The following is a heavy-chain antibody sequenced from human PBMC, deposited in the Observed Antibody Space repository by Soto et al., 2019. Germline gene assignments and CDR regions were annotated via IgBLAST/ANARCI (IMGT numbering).Heavy chain of an antibody. CDR2: ISYDGSNK. Sequence: SLRLSCAASGFTFSSYGMHWVRQAPGKGLEWVAVISYDGSNKYYADSVKGRFTISRDNPKNTLYLQMNSLRAEDTAVYYCAKDEALLRFLEWLDYYYYGMDVWGQGTTVTVPS. CDR3: AKDEALLRFLEWLDYYYYGMDV. V-gene: IGHV3-30*18. J-gene: IGHJ6*02. CDR1: GFTFSSYG. D-gene: IGHD3-3*01.